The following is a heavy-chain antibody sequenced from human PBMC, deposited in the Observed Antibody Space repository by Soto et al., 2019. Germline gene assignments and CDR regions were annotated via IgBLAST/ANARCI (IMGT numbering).Heavy chain of an antibody. CDR1: GFTFSSYA. Sequence: VQLVESGGGVVQPGRSLRLSCAASGFTFSSYAMHWVRQAPGKGLEWVAVISYDGSNKYYADSVKGRFTISRDNSKNTLYLQMNSLRAEDTAVYYCARDALPGIAVAGSGAFDYWGQGTLVTVSS. J-gene: IGHJ4*02. CDR3: ARDALPGIAVAGSGAFDY. CDR2: ISYDGSNK. D-gene: IGHD6-19*01. V-gene: IGHV3-30-3*01.